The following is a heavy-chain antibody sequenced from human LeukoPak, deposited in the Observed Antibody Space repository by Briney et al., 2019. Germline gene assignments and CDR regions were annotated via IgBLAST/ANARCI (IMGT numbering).Heavy chain of an antibody. D-gene: IGHD2-21*01. CDR3: ARGREIAVI. J-gene: IGHJ4*02. Sequence: GGSLRLSCAASGFTFSAYWMTWVRQAPGKGLEWVANIYEDGGEKYYVDSVRGRFTISRDNAKNSLYLQMNSLRAEDTAVYYCARGREIAVIWGQGTLVTVSS. CDR1: GFTFSAYW. V-gene: IGHV3-7*01. CDR2: IYEDGGEK.